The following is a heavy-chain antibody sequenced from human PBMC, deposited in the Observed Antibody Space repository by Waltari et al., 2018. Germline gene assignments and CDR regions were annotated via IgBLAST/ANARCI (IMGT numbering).Heavy chain of an antibody. CDR2: IYSGGST. CDR3: ARLYYDFWSGYYAYGYYYYYMDV. CDR1: GFTVSSNY. Sequence: EVQLVETGGGLIQPGGSLRLSCAASGFTVSSNYMSWVRQAPGKGLEWVSVIYSGGSTYYADSVKGRFTISRDNSKNTLYLQMNSLRVEDTAVYYCARLYYDFWSGYYAYGYYYYYMDVWGKGTTVTVSS. J-gene: IGHJ6*03. V-gene: IGHV3-53*02. D-gene: IGHD3-3*01.